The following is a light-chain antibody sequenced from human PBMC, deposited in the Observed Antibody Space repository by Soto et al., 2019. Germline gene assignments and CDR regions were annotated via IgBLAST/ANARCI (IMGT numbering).Light chain of an antibody. Sequence: QSVLTQPPSASGTPGQGITISCSGGSSNIGTNTVTWYQQLPGTAPRLLIYSDNQRPSGVPDRFSGSKSGTSASLAISGLQSEDEADYYCAAWDVSLVVFGGGTQLTVL. V-gene: IGLV1-44*01. CDR3: AAWDVSLVV. CDR2: SDN. J-gene: IGLJ2*01. CDR1: SSNIGTNT.